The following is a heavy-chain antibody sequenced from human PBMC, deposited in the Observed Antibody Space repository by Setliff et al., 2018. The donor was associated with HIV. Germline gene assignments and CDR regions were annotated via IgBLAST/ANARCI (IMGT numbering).Heavy chain of an antibody. CDR1: GYSFTSYW. V-gene: IGHV5-51*01. Sequence: PGESLKISCKGSGYSFTSYWIGWVRQMPGKGLEWMGIIYPDDSDTRYSPSFQGQVTISADKSISTAYLQINNLKASDTATYYCARRDGRSMNAFEIWGPGTMVTVSS. CDR3: ARRDGRSMNAFEI. J-gene: IGHJ3*02. D-gene: IGHD6-13*01. CDR2: IYPDDSDT.